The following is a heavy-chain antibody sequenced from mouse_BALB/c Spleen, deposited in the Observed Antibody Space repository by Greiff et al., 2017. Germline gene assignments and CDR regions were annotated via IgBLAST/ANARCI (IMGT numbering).Heavy chain of an antibody. V-gene: IGHV14-3*02. Sequence: EVQVVESGAELVKPGASVKLSCTASGFNIKDTYMHWVKQRPEQGLEWIGRIDPANGNTKYDPKFQGKATITADTSSNTAYLQRSSLTSEDTAVYYCARGPYDYDEGGAMDYWGQGTSVTVSS. CDR3: ARGPYDYDEGGAMDY. CDR2: IDPANGNT. CDR1: GFNIKDTY. D-gene: IGHD2-4*01. J-gene: IGHJ4*01.